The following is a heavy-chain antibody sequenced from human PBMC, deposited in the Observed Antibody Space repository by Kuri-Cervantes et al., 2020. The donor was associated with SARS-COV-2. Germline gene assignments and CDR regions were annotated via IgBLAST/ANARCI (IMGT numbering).Heavy chain of an antibody. D-gene: IGHD6-13*01. Sequence: GGSLRLSCAASGFTFSSYGMHWVRQAPGKGLEWVAFIRYDGSNKYYADSVKGGFTISRDNSKNTLYLQMNSLRAEDTAVYYCAKDLPGSSAADVYWGQGTLVTVSS. CDR2: IRYDGSNK. J-gene: IGHJ4*02. CDR3: AKDLPGSSAADVY. V-gene: IGHV3-30*02. CDR1: GFTFSSYG.